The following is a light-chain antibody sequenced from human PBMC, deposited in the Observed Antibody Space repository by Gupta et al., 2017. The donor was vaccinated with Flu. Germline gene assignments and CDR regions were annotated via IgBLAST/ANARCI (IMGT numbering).Light chain of an antibody. Sequence: LNWFYQRPGQSPRRLIYEVSNRAAGVPDRFRGSGQGSDFTLKISRVEAVDVRLFYFRHGTHSRGFTFGPGTKVEIK. J-gene: IGKJ3*01. CDR3: RHGTHSRGFT. CDR2: EVS. V-gene: IGKV2-30*01.